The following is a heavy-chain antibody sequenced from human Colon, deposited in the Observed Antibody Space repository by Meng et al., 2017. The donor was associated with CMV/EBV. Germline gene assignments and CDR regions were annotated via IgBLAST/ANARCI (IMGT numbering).Heavy chain of an antibody. CDR1: GFTFTNYA. CDR2: ITDSGGDT. CDR3: AKGSATSRPYYFDY. V-gene: IGHV3-23*01. Sequence: GGSLRLSGAASGFTFTNYAMSWVRQAPGKGLEWVSAITDSGGDTYHADSVKGRFTISRDNSKNTLSLQMNSLRAEDTAVYYCAKGSATSRPYYFDYWGQGALVTVSS. J-gene: IGHJ4*02. D-gene: IGHD3-3*01.